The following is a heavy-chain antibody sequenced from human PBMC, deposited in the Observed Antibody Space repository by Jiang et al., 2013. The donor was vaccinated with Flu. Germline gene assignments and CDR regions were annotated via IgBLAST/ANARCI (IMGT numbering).Heavy chain of an antibody. D-gene: IGHD3-22*01. V-gene: IGHV1-69*01. J-gene: IGHJ4*02. CDR2: IIPIFGTA. CDR1: GGTFSSYA. CDR3: ARSDSSGYYYFYFDY. Sequence: EVKKPGSSVKVSCKASGGTFSSYAISWVRQAPGQGLEWMGGIIPIFGTANYAQKFRGRVTITADESTSTAYMELSSLRSEDTAVYYCARSDSSGYYYFYFDYWGQGTLVTVSS.